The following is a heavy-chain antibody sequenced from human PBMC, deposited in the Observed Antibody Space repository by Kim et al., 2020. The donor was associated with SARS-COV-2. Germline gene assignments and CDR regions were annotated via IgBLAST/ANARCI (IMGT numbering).Heavy chain of an antibody. V-gene: IGHV1-46*01. CDR2: GST. J-gene: IGHJ4*02. D-gene: IGHD6-6*01. Sequence: GSTSYAPKFQGRITMTRDTSTSTVYMELSSLRSDDTAVYYCARKSSSLDYWGQGILVTVSS. CDR3: ARKSSSLDY.